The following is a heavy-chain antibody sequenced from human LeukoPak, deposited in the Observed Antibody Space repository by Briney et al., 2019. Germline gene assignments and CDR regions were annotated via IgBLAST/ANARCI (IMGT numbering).Heavy chain of an antibody. Sequence: ASVKVPCKASGYTFTGYYMHWVRQAPGQGLEWMGWINPNSGGTNYAQKFQGRVTMTRDTSISTAYMELSRLRSDDTAVYYCARDITIFGVVTEYYFDYWGQGTLVTVSS. CDR1: GYTFTGYY. J-gene: IGHJ4*02. CDR2: INPNSGGT. CDR3: ARDITIFGVVTEYYFDY. D-gene: IGHD3-3*01. V-gene: IGHV1-2*02.